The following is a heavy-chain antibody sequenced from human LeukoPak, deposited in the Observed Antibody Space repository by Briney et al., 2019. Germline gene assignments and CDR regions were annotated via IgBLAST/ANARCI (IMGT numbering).Heavy chain of an antibody. J-gene: IGHJ4*02. D-gene: IGHD4-17*01. CDR1: GGSFSGYY. CDR2: INHSGST. V-gene: IGHV4-34*01. CDR3: ARSPSRPTVTKFDY. Sequence: PSETLSLTSAVYGGSFSGYYWSWIRPPPGKGLEWIGEINHSGSTNYNPSLKSRVTISVDTSKNQFSLKLSLVTAADAAVYYCARSPSRPTVTKFDYWGQGTLVTVSS.